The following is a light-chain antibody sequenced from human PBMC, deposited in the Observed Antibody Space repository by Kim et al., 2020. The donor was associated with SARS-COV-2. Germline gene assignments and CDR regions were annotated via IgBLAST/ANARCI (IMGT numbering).Light chain of an antibody. CDR3: QQRSNWPLT. V-gene: IGKV3-11*01. CDR1: QSVGTF. J-gene: IGKJ4*01. Sequence: LSPGERATLSCRASQSVGTFLGWYQRKPGQPPRLLIYDASNRVTGIPARFSGSGSGTDFTLTISSLEPEDFAVYYCQQRSNWPLTFGGGTKVDIK. CDR2: DAS.